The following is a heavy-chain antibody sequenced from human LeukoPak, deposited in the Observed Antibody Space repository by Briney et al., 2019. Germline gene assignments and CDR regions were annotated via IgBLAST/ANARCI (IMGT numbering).Heavy chain of an antibody. CDR3: AKDKAYCGGDCYSYAFDI. Sequence: PGGSLRLSCAASGFTFDDYAMHWVRQAPGKGLEWVSGISWNSGSIGYADSVKGRFTISRDNAKNSLYLQMNSLRAEHTALYYCAKDKAYCGGDCYSYAFDIWGQGTMVTVSS. CDR2: ISWNSGSI. J-gene: IGHJ3*02. V-gene: IGHV3-9*01. D-gene: IGHD2-21*01. CDR1: GFTFDDYA.